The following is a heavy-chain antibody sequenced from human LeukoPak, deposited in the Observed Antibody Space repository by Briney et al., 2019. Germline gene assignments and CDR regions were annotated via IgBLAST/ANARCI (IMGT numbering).Heavy chain of an antibody. Sequence: SETLSLTCTVSGGSISSGDYYGSWIRQPPGKGLEWIGYIYYSGTTYYNPSLKSRVTISADTSKKQFSLRLSSVTAADTAVYYCAGGAVAGTGYFQHWGQGTLVTVSS. CDR3: AGGAVAGTGYFQH. D-gene: IGHD6-19*01. CDR2: IYYSGTT. V-gene: IGHV4-30-4*01. J-gene: IGHJ1*01. CDR1: GGSISSGDYY.